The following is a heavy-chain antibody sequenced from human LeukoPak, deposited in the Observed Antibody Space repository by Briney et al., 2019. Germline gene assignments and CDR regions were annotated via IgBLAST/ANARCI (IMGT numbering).Heavy chain of an antibody. CDR1: KFTFSSYD. Sequence: PGGSLRLSCAASKFTFSSYDMSWVSQAPGKGLEWVSAISGSGDNTYYADSVKGRFTISRDNSKNTLFLHMSSLRAEDTAVYYCAKDRHSASWYINAFHIWGQGTMVTVSS. V-gene: IGHV3-23*01. CDR3: AKDRHSASWYINAFHI. J-gene: IGHJ3*02. D-gene: IGHD6-13*01. CDR2: ISGSGDNT.